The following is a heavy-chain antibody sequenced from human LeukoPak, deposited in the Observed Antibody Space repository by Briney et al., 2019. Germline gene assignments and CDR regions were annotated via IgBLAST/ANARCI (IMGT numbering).Heavy chain of an antibody. J-gene: IGHJ4*02. CDR1: GGSISSYY. CDR2: IYYSGST. Sequence: SQTLSLTCAVSGGSISSYYWSWIRQPPGKGLEWIGYIYYSGSTNYNPSLKSRVTISVDTSKNQFSLKLSSVTAADTAVYYCAREGLDLYYFDYWGQGTLVTVSS. V-gene: IGHV4-59*01. CDR3: AREGLDLYYFDY.